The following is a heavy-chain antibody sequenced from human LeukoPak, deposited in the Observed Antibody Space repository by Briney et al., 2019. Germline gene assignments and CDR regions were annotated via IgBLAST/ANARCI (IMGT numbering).Heavy chain of an antibody. V-gene: IGHV3-23*01. CDR3: ARSGNDVLSGLDC. CDR1: GFTFSYFA. Sequence: HPGGSLRLSCAASGFTFSYFAMSWVRQAPGKGLEWVSGFTGSGGSTYYTDSVKGRFTISIDNFKNTLYLEMNSLRVEDTAVYYCARSGNDVLSGLDCWGQGTLVTVSS. CDR2: FTGSGGST. D-gene: IGHD3-9*01. J-gene: IGHJ4*02.